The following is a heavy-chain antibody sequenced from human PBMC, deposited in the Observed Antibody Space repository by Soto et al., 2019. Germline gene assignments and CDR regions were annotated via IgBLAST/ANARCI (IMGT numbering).Heavy chain of an antibody. Sequence: SETLSLTCTVSGGSISSGDYYWSWIRQPPGKGLEWIGYIYYSGSTYYNPSLKSRVTTSVDTSKNQFSLKLSSVTAADTAVYYCARYATTIFGVVTLPGGWFDPWGQGTLVTVSS. CDR2: IYYSGST. V-gene: IGHV4-30-4*01. CDR3: ARYATTIFGVVTLPGGWFDP. J-gene: IGHJ5*02. D-gene: IGHD3-3*01. CDR1: GGSISSGDYY.